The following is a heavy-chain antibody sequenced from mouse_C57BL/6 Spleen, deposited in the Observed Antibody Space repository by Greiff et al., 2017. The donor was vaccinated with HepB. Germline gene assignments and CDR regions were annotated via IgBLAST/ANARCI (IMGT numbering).Heavy chain of an antibody. CDR1: GFTFSDYG. V-gene: IGHV5-17*01. Sequence: EVKLVESGGGLVKPGGSLKLSCAASGFTFSDYGMHWVRQAPEKGLEWVAYISSGSSTIYYADTVKGRFTISRDNAKNTLFLQMTSLRSEDTAMYYCARLSAYYCNFDYWGQGTSVTVSS. D-gene: IGHD2-1*01. J-gene: IGHJ4*01. CDR3: ARLSAYYCNFDY. CDR2: ISSGSSTI.